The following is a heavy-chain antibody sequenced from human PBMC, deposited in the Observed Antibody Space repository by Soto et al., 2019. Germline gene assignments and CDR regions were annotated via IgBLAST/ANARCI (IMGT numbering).Heavy chain of an antibody. J-gene: IGHJ4*02. V-gene: IGHV3-7*01. Sequence: WGSLRLSCAASVFTFSAYAMSWVRQAPVEGLEWVANIKQDGSQKYCVDSVNGRFTISRDNAKNSRYLQMNSLRVEDTAVYYCASAYYYDSSGYSPGGYWGQGTLVTVSS. D-gene: IGHD3-22*01. CDR1: VFTFSAYA. CDR2: IKQDGSQK. CDR3: ASAYYYDSSGYSPGGY.